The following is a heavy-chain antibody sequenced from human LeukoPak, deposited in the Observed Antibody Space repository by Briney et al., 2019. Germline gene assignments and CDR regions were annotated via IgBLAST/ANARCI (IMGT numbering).Heavy chain of an antibody. CDR3: AREVGFMDYYDSSGYD. J-gene: IGHJ4*02. CDR1: GGSISSGSYY. D-gene: IGHD3-22*01. CDR2: IYTSGST. V-gene: IGHV4-61*02. Sequence: PSETLSLTCTVSGGSISSGSYYWSWIRQPAGKGLEWIGRIYTSGSTNYNPSLKSRVTISVDTSKNQFSLKLSSVTAADTAVYYCAREVGFMDYYDSSGYDWGQGTLVTVSS.